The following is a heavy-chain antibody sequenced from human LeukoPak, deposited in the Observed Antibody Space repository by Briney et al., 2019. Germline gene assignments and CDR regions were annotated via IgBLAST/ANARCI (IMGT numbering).Heavy chain of an antibody. J-gene: IGHJ4*02. V-gene: IGHV3-33*01. CDR1: GFTFSSFA. CDR2: IWYDGSNK. D-gene: IGHD6-13*01. CDR3: ARDRYSSMWSVFEY. Sequence: PGGSLTLSCAASGFTFSSFAMHWVRQSPGKGLEWVAVIWYDGSNKLYADSVKGRFTISRDNSRNTLYLQMNSLSAEDTAVYYCARDRYSSMWSVFEYWGQGALVTVSS.